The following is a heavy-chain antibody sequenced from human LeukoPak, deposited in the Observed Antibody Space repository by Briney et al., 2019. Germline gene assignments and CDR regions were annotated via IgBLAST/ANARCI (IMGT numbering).Heavy chain of an antibody. CDR1: ENTFTNYY. CDR3: ARVLSGAFDI. V-gene: IGHV1-46*01. Sequence: APVKVSCKASENTFTNYYMHWVRQAPGQGLEWLGLINPNGGRTAYAQNFQGRVTMTRNTSISTAYMELSSLRSEDTAVYYCARVLSGAFDIWGQGTMVTVSS. CDR2: INPNGGRT. J-gene: IGHJ3*02.